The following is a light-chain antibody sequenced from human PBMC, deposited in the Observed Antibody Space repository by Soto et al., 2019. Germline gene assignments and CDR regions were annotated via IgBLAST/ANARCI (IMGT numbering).Light chain of an antibody. CDR2: YDD. V-gene: IGLV1-36*01. J-gene: IGLJ1*01. Sequence: QSVLTQPPSVSEAPRQRVTISCSGSSSNIGNNAVNWYQQLPGKAPKLLIYYDDLLPSGVSDRFSGSKSGTSASLAISGLKSEDEADYSCAAWDDSLNGYVFGTGPSSPS. CDR3: AAWDDSLNGYV. CDR1: SSNIGNNA.